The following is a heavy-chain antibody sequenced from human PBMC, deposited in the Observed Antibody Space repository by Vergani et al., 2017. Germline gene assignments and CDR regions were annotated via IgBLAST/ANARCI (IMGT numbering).Heavy chain of an antibody. CDR3: AKQYFVSGNYLVDY. J-gene: IGHJ4*02. CDR2: ISGSGVSA. CDR1: EFTFSNYA. Sequence: EVQLVESGGGLVQPGGSLRLTCAASEFTFSNYAMNWVRQAPGKGLEWVSGISGSGVSAYYTDSVKGRFTISRDNSKNMLFLQMNNLRTEDTAIYYCAKQYFVSGNYLVDYWGQGTQVTVSS. V-gene: IGHV3-23*04. D-gene: IGHD3-10*01.